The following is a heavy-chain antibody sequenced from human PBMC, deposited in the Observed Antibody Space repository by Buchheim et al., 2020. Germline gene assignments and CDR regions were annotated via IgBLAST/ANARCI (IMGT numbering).Heavy chain of an antibody. D-gene: IGHD2-2*01. CDR2: IIGSGSRT. Sequence: EVQLLESGGGLVQPGGSLRLSCAASGFSFNNYAMNWVRQVPGKGLEWVSGIIGSGSRTYYADSVKGRLTISRDNSKGTQYLQMNSLRAEDTAAYYCAKGGYCSSSDCYRAYYYYNMDAWGQGTT. J-gene: IGHJ6*02. CDR3: AKGGYCSSSDCYRAYYYYNMDA. V-gene: IGHV3-23*01. CDR1: GFSFNNYA.